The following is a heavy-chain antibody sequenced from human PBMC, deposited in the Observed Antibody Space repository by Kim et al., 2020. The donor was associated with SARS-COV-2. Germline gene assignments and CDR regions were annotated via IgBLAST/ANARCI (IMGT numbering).Heavy chain of an antibody. V-gene: IGHV3-21*01. CDR2: ISSSSSYI. D-gene: IGHD3-3*01. CDR1: GFTFSSYS. CDR3: ARALPRPRYDFWSGSDY. J-gene: IGHJ4*01. Sequence: LSLTCAASGFTFSSYSMNWVRQAPGKGLEWVSSISSSSSYIYYADSVKGRFTISRDNAKNSLYLQMNSLRAEDTALYYCARALPRPRYDFWSGSDYW.